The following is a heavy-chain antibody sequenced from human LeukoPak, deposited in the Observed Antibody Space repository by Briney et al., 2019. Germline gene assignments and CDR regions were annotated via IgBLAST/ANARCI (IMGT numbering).Heavy chain of an antibody. J-gene: IGHJ5*02. CDR2: ISASGTDT. CDR3: ARGAWYGIS. CDR1: GFTFNNYA. Sequence: GGSLRLSCAASGFTFNNYAMTWVRQAPGKGLEWVSAISASGTDTYYVDSVKGRFTISRDNSKGTMYMQVNSLRAEDTAIYYCARGAWYGISWGQGTLVTVSS. V-gene: IGHV3-23*01. D-gene: IGHD6-13*01.